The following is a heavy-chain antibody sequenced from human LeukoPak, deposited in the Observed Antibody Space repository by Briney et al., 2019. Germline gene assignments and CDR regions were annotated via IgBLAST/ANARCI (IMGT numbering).Heavy chain of an antibody. J-gene: IGHJ6*04. D-gene: IGHD3-10*01. CDR3: SSYKGDV. Sequence: PGGSLRLSCAASGFTFSNAWMSWVRQAPGKGREWVGRIKSNIDGGTTDYAAPGKGRFTVSRDDSKNTLYLQMNSLKTEDTAVYYCSSYKGDVWGKGTTVTVSS. CDR2: IKSNIDGGTT. CDR1: GFTFSNAW. V-gene: IGHV3-15*01.